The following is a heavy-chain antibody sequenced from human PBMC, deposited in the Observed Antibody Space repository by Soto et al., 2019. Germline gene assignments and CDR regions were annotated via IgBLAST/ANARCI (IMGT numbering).Heavy chain of an antibody. J-gene: IGHJ4*01. CDR3: ASMVAAKWYFDY. V-gene: IGHV1-69*13. Sequence: ASVKVSCKASGGTFSSYAISWVRQAPGQGLEWMGGIIPIFGTVNYAQKFQGRVTITADDSTSTAYMELSSLRSDDTAVYYCASMVAAKWYFDYWGHGPLVTVSS. CDR2: IIPIFGTV. CDR1: GGTFSSYA. D-gene: IGHD5-12*01.